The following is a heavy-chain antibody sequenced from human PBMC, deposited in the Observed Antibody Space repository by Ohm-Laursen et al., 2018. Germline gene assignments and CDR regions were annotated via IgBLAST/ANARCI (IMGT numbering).Heavy chain of an antibody. CDR1: GFTFSSYW. CDR2: IKPDGSEK. J-gene: IGHJ4*02. D-gene: IGHD7-27*01. Sequence: SLRLSCSASGFTFSSYWMTWVRQTPGKGLEWVANIKPDGSEKYYVDSVKGRFTISKDNSKNSLFLQMNSLRADDTAVYYCARGIITGVDYFHYWGQGTLVSVSS. V-gene: IGHV3-7*01. CDR3: ARGIITGVDYFHY.